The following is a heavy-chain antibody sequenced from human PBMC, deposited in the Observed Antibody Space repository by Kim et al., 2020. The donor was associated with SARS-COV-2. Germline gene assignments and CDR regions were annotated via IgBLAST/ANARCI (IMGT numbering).Heavy chain of an antibody. CDR3: ARVGCSSASCSIRGFDY. D-gene: IGHD2-15*01. Sequence: SETLSLTCTVSGGSISNYYWAWIRQPAGKGLEWIGRIYSSGTTNYNPSLKARVTISLHTSNNQFSLSLTSVTAADTAIYYCARVGCSSASCSIRGFDYWG. CDR2: IYSSGTT. CDR1: GGSISNYY. V-gene: IGHV4-4*07. J-gene: IGHJ4*01.